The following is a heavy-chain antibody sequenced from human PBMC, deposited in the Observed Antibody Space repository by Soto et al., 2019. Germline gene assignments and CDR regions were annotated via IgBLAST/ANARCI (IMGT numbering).Heavy chain of an antibody. Sequence: SDTLSLTCTVSGFSISSYYWSWIPQPPGKGLEWIGYIYYSGSTNYNPSLKSRVTISVDTSKNQFSLKLSSVTAADTAVYYCARHGSIAVALWWFDPWGQGTLVTVS. J-gene: IGHJ5*02. D-gene: IGHD6-19*01. CDR3: ARHGSIAVALWWFDP. V-gene: IGHV4-59*08. CDR2: IYYSGST. CDR1: GFSISSYY.